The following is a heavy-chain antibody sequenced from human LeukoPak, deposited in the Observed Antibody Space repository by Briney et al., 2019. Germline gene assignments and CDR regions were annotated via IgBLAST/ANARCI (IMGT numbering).Heavy chain of an antibody. J-gene: IGHJ5*02. V-gene: IGHV4-34*01. Sequence: SETLSLTCAVYGGSFSGYYWSWIRQPPGKGLEWIGEINHSGSTNYNSSLKSRVTISVDTSKNQFSLKLSSVTAADTAVYYCARRDSWFDPWGQGTLVSVSS. CDR3: ARRDSWFDP. CDR2: INHSGST. D-gene: IGHD3-22*01. CDR1: GGSFSGYY.